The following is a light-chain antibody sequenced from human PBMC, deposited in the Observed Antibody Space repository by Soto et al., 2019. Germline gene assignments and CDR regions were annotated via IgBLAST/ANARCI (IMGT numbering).Light chain of an antibody. V-gene: IGKV1-5*03. CDR1: QSITSW. CDR2: KAS. Sequence: DIQMTQSPSTLSASVGDRVTITCRASQSITSWLAWYQQKPGKAPKLLIYKASSLESGVPSRFSGSGSGTEFTLTIRSLQPDDFATYDCQHYSNYPYTFGQGNKLEIK. CDR3: QHYSNYPYT. J-gene: IGKJ2*01.